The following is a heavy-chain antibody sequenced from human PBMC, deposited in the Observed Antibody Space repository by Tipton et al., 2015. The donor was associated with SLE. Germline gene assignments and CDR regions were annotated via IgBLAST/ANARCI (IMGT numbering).Heavy chain of an antibody. CDR1: GGAFSGYY. CDR3: ARGDPMIVVVTPGAFDI. J-gene: IGHJ3*02. Sequence: TLSLTCAVYGGAFSGYYWSWIRQPPGKGLEWIWEINHSVSTNYNPSLKSRVTISVDTSKNQFSLKLSSVTAADTAVYYCARGDPMIVVVTPGAFDIWGQGT. D-gene: IGHD3-22*01. CDR2: INHSVST. V-gene: IGHV4-34*01.